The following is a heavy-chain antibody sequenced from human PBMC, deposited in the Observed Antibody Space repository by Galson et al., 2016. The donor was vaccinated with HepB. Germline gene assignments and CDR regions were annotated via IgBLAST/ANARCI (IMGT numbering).Heavy chain of an antibody. CDR2: MNQDGSAT. D-gene: IGHD1-26*01. J-gene: IGHJ6*02. CDR3: AREPGADV. V-gene: IGHV3-7*03. Sequence: SLRLSCAGSGYIFRRYWMSRVRQAPGKGLEWVANMNQDGSATNYVDSVKGRFTISRDNTKNLLYLQMNNLRVDDTAVYYCAREPGADVWGQGTTVIVSS. CDR1: GYIFRRYW.